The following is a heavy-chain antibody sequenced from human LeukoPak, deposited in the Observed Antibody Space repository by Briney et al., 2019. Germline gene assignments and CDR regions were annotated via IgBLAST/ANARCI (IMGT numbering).Heavy chain of an antibody. J-gene: IGHJ4*02. CDR3: ARSISGTLFDY. V-gene: IGHV4-4*07. D-gene: IGHD1-7*01. Sequence: SETLSLTCTVSGGSISSHYWSWVRQSAGKGLEWIARIYVSGSTNYNPSLKTRVTMSIDKSKNHFSLKLSSVTAADTAVYYCARSISGTLFDYWGQGTLVTVSS. CDR2: IYVSGST. CDR1: GGSISSHY.